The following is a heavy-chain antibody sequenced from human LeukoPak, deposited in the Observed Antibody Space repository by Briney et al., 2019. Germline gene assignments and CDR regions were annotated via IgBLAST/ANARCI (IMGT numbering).Heavy chain of an antibody. V-gene: IGHV3-23*01. D-gene: IGHD3-16*01. Sequence: VRQAPGKGPELVSAIGGRGTSTYYADSLGGRFTISRDNSKDMLYLQMNSLKVEDTATYYCGKGGGAWGQGTKVTVSS. CDR3: GKGGGA. CDR2: IGGRGTST. J-gene: IGHJ5*02.